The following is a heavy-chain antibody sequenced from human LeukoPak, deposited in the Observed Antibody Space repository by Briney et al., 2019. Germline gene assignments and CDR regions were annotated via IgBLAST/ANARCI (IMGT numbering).Heavy chain of an antibody. CDR3: ARDRGRCSGGSCYPAFDY. V-gene: IGHV3-21*01. J-gene: IGHJ4*02. Sequence: GGSLRLSCAASGFTFSSYSMNWVRQAPGKGLEWVSSISSSSSYIYYADSVKGRFTISRDNAKNSLYLQMSSLRAEDTAVYYCARDRGRCSGGSCYPAFDYWGQGTLVTVSS. CDR2: ISSSSSYI. D-gene: IGHD2-15*01. CDR1: GFTFSSYS.